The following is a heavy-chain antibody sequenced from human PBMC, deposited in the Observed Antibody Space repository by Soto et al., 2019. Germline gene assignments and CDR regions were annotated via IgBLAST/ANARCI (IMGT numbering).Heavy chain of an antibody. J-gene: IGHJ5*02. Sequence: PSETLSLTCTVSGGSISTYYWSWIRQPPGKGLEWIGYIYYSGSTNYSPSLKSRVTISVDTSKNQFSLKLSSVTAADTAVYYCASQKKGGSWFDPWGQGTLVTVSS. V-gene: IGHV4-59*08. D-gene: IGHD3-16*01. CDR2: IYYSGST. CDR1: GGSISTYY. CDR3: ASQKKGGSWFDP.